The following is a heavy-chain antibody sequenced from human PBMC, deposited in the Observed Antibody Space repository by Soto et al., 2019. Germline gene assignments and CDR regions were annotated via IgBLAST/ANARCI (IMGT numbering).Heavy chain of an antibody. CDR1: GGSISGGVHS. CDR2: IFDSGST. Sequence: QVQLQESGPGLVKPSETLSLTCTVSGGSISGGVHSWSWIRQPPGKGLEWIGHIFDSGSTYYNPSLKSRLTISVDTSKNLVSLRLSSVTAADTAVYYCAREIMPLTNDWYFDLWGRGTLVTVSS. V-gene: IGHV4-30-4*01. CDR3: AREIMPLTNDWYFDL. D-gene: IGHD2-8*01. J-gene: IGHJ2*01.